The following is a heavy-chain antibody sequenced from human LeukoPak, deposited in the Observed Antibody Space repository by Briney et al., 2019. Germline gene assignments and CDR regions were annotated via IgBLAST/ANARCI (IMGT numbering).Heavy chain of an antibody. CDR3: SSRVVTDDY. V-gene: IGHV1-18*01. J-gene: IGHJ4*02. D-gene: IGHD2-21*02. CDR2: ISTYNGDT. CDR1: GYTFASYG. Sequence: ASVKVSCKASGYTFASYGLSWVRQAPGQGLEWVGWISTYNGDTKYAQKLQGRVTMTTDTSTRTAYMELRSLRSDDTAVYYCSSRVVTDDYWGQGTLVTVSS.